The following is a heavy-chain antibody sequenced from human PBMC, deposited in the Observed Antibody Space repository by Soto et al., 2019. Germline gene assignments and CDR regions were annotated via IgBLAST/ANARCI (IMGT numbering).Heavy chain of an antibody. CDR1: GGTFSSYA. J-gene: IGHJ4*02. Sequence: SVKVSCKASGGTFSSYAISWVRQAPGQGLEWMGGIIPIFGTANYAQKFQGRVTITADESKSTAYMELSSLRSEDTAVYYCARGRRLRWPDYFDYLGQGTLVTVSS. CDR2: IIPIFGTA. CDR3: ARGRRLRWPDYFDY. D-gene: IGHD4-17*01. V-gene: IGHV1-69*13.